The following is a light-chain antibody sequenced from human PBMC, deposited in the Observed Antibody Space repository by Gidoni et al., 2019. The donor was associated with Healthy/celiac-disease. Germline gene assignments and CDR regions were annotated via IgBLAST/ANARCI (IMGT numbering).Light chain of an antibody. CDR1: SSDVGGYNY. CDR2: DVS. J-gene: IGLJ2*01. Sequence: QSALTQPASVSGTPGQSITISCTGTSSDVGGYNYVSCYQKLPGKAPKLMIYDVSNRPSWVSNRFSGSKSGNTASLTISWLQADDESDYYCSSYTSSSTRVFGGGTKLTVL. V-gene: IGLV2-14*01. CDR3: SSYTSSSTRV.